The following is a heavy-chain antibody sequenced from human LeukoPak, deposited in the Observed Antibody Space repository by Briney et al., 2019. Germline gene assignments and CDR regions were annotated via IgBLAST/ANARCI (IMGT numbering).Heavy chain of an antibody. CDR2: ISSSSSTI. CDR1: GFTFSSYS. D-gene: IGHD3-22*01. J-gene: IGHJ4*02. V-gene: IGHV3-48*04. Sequence: GGSLRLSCAASGFTFSSYSMNWVRQAPGKGLEGVSYISSSSSTIYYADSVKGRFTISRDNAKNSLHLPMNSLRAVDPAVYYCARDLTSYYFDSSGYYYGPDYWGQGTLVTVSS. CDR3: ARDLTSYYFDSSGYYYGPDY.